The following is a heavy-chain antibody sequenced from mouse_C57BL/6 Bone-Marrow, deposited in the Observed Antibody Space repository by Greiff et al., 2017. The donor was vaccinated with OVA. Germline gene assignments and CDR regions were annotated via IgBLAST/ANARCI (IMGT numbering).Heavy chain of an antibody. Sequence: EVQLQQSGEGLVKPGGSLKLSCAASGFTFSSYAMSWVRQTPEKRLEWVAYISSGGDYIYYADTVKGRFTISRDNARNTLYLQMSSLKSEDTAMYYCTRDKTVITTGYFDVWGTGTTVTVSS. J-gene: IGHJ1*03. CDR3: TRDKTVITTGYFDV. CDR1: GFTFSSYA. CDR2: ISSGGDYI. V-gene: IGHV5-9-1*02. D-gene: IGHD2-4*01.